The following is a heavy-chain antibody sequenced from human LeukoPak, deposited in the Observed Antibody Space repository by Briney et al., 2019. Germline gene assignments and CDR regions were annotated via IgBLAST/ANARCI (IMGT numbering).Heavy chain of an antibody. V-gene: IGHV1-46*01. D-gene: IGHD5-18*01. CDR2: INPSGGST. J-gene: IGHJ4*02. CDR3: SKKCANTAMAINFDY. Sequence: ASVTVSCKASGYTFTSYYMHWVRQAPGQGLEWMGIINPSGGSTSYAQKFQGRVTMTRHTSTSTVYMELSCLRSYDTAVYYCSKKCANTAMAINFDYCGQGTLFTVSS. CDR1: GYTFTSYY.